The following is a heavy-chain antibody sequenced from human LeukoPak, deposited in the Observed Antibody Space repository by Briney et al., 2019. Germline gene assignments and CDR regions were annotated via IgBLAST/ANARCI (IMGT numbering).Heavy chain of an antibody. CDR1: GGSFSGYY. V-gene: IGHV4-34*01. D-gene: IGHD3-22*01. CDR2: INHSGST. CDR3: ARYYDYDAKFDY. J-gene: IGHJ4*02. Sequence: PSETLSLTCAVYGGSFSGYYWSWIRQPPGKGLEWIGEINHSGSTNYNPSLKSRVTISVDTSKNQFSLKLSSVTAADTAVYYCARYYDYDAKFDYWGQGTLVTVSS.